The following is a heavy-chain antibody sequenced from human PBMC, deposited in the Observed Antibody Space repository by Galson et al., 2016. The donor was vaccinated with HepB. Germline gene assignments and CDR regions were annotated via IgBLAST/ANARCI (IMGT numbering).Heavy chain of an antibody. J-gene: IGHJ3*01. D-gene: IGHD1-1*01. CDR1: GFSLTTTGMC. CDR2: IDWDGDK. CDR3: GPMRHSVEPFDV. Sequence: PALVKPTQTLTLTCTFSGFSLTTTGMCVSWIRQSPGKALEWLALIDWDGDKYYSTSLKARLTISKDTSENQVVLTMTNLDAVDTATYYCGPMRHSVEPFDVWGQGTTVSVSS. V-gene: IGHV2-70*01.